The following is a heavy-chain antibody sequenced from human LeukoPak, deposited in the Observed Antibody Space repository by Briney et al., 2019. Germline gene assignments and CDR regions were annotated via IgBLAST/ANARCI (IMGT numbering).Heavy chain of an antibody. CDR2: ISGSGGST. V-gene: IGHV3-23*01. CDR1: GFTFSSYA. J-gene: IGHJ6*02. CDR3: AKPMVRGVIRGMDV. Sequence: GGSLRLSCAVSGFTFSSYAMSWVRQAPGKGLEWVSAISGSGGSTYYADSVKGRFTISRDNSKNTLYLQMNSLRAEDTAVYYCAKPMVRGVIRGMDVWGQGTTVTVSS. D-gene: IGHD3-10*01.